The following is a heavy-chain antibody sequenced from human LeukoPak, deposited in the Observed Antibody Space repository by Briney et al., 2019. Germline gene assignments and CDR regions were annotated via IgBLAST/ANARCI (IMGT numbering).Heavy chain of an antibody. Sequence: GGSLRLSCAASGSTFSSYSMNWVRQAPGKGLEWVSSISSSSSYIYYADSVKGRFTISRDNAKNSLYLQMNSLRAEDTAVYYCARDSSSWTSAEYFQHWGQGTLVTVSS. CDR3: ARDSSSWTSAEYFQH. CDR2: ISSSSSYI. J-gene: IGHJ1*01. D-gene: IGHD6-13*01. CDR1: GSTFSSYS. V-gene: IGHV3-21*01.